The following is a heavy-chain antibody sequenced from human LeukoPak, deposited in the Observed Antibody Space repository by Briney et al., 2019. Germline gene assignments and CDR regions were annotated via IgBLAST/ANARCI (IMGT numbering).Heavy chain of an antibody. Sequence: GGSLRLSCSASGFTFSTNSMHWVRQAPGKGLEFVSAITSNGGSTYYADSVKGRFTISRDNSKNTLYLQMSSLRAEDTAVYYCVTVGMTSIWSYLRFDPRGQGTLVSVSS. V-gene: IGHV3-64D*08. CDR2: ITSNGGST. CDR3: VTVGMTSIWSYLRFDP. D-gene: IGHD1-26*01. CDR1: GFTFSTNS. J-gene: IGHJ5*02.